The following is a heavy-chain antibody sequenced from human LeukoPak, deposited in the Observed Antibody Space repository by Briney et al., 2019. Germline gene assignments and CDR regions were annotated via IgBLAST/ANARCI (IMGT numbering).Heavy chain of an antibody. CDR2: ISAYNGNT. J-gene: IGHJ4*02. CDR3: ARGRGNYYGSGSYSPFDY. Sequence: ASVKVSCKASGYTFTSYGISWVRQAPGQGLEWMGWISAYNGNTNYAQKLQGRVTMTTDTSTSTAYMELRSLRSDDTAVYYCARGRGNYYGSGSYSPFDYWGQGTLVTVSS. V-gene: IGHV1-18*01. D-gene: IGHD3-10*01. CDR1: GYTFTSYG.